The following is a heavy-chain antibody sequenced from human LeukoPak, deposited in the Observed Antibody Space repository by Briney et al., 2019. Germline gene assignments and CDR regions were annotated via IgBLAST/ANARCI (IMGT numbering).Heavy chain of an antibody. CDR3: ATFLEASGSYYYYYMDV. J-gene: IGHJ6*03. CDR1: NAFITSGSYY. Sequence: SQTLSLTCTVSNAFITSGSYYWPWIRQSAGKGLEWIGHIYTNGSTTYNPSLKSRVTVSVDTSKNQFSLKVTSVTAADTAVYYCATFLEASGSYYYYYMDVWGKGTTVTVSS. CDR2: IYTNGST. D-gene: IGHD3-10*01. V-gene: IGHV4-61*09.